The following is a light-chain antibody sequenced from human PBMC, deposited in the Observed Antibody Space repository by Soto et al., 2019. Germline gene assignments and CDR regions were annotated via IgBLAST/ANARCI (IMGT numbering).Light chain of an antibody. Sequence: DIQMTQSPSSLSASVGDRVTITCRASQSISSWLAWYQQKPGKAPKLLIFDAFSLESGVPSRFSGSRSGTEFTLTISSLQPDDYATYYCQQYNSYSPLTFGVGTKVEIK. J-gene: IGKJ4*01. V-gene: IGKV1-5*01. CDR3: QQYNSYSPLT. CDR1: QSISSW. CDR2: DAF.